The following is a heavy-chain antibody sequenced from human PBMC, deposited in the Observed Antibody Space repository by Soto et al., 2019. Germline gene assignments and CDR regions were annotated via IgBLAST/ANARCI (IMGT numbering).Heavy chain of an antibody. D-gene: IGHD1-26*01. Sequence: ESGGGVVQPGRSLRLSCAASGFTFSSYGMHWVRQAPGKGLEWVAVISYDGSNKYYADSVKGRFTISRDNSKNTLYLQMNSLRAEDTAVYYCAKPSGSGAFDIWGQGTMVTVSS. CDR2: ISYDGSNK. CDR3: AKPSGSGAFDI. V-gene: IGHV3-30*18. CDR1: GFTFSSYG. J-gene: IGHJ3*02.